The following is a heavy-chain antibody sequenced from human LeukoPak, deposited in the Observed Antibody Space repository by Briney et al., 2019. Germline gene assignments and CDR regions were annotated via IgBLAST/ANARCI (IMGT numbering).Heavy chain of an antibody. J-gene: IGHJ4*02. Sequence: AXVKVSXXASGYTFTGYYMHWVRQAPGQGLEWMGWINPNSGGTNYAQKFQGRVTMTRDTSISKAYMELSRLRSDDTAVYYCARAXKRYGSGSSXGYWGQGTXVTVSS. D-gene: IGHD3-10*01. CDR1: GYTFTGYY. V-gene: IGHV1-2*02. CDR3: ARAXKRYGSGSSXGY. CDR2: INPNSGGT.